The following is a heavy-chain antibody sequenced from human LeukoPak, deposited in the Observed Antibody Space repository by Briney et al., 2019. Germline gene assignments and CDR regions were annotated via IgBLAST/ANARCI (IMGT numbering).Heavy chain of an antibody. D-gene: IGHD5-18*01. V-gene: IGHV3-53*01. Sequence: PGGSLRLSCVASGFIFSSYWMSWVRQAPGKGLEWVSVIYSGGTTYYADSVKGRFTISRDNSKNTLYLQMNSLRAEDTAVYYCARGRGYSHSNWVDPWGQGTMATVSA. CDR3: ARGRGYSHSNWVDP. CDR2: IYSGGTT. CDR1: GFIFSSYW. J-gene: IGHJ5*02.